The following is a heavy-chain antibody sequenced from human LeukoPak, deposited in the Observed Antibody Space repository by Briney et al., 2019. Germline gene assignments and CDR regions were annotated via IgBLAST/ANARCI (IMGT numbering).Heavy chain of an antibody. J-gene: IGHJ4*02. CDR1: GLSFRSYA. CDR2: ISDDSSFT. D-gene: IGHD2-15*01. V-gene: IGHV3-23*01. CDR3: AKGRCSGVGCDSFHS. Sequence: GGSLRPSCAASGLSFRSYAMNWVRQAPGKGLECISTISDDSSFTYYADSVKGRSAISRDDSKNTLYLQMNNLKVEDTAVYYCAKGRCSGVGCDSFHSWGQGALVTVSS.